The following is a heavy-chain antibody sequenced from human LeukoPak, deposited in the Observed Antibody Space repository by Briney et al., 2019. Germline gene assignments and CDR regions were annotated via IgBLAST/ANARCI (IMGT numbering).Heavy chain of an antibody. D-gene: IGHD4-17*01. CDR2: IYYSGST. V-gene: IGHV4-59*08. J-gene: IGHJ4*02. Sequence: SETLSLTCTVSGGSIRGYYWSWSRQPPGKGLEWIGYIYYSGSTNYNPSLRSRVTISVDTSKNQFSLKLSSVTAADTAVYYCARGGNYGDYDGYFDYWGQGTLVTVSS. CDR1: GGSIRGYY. CDR3: ARGGNYGDYDGYFDY.